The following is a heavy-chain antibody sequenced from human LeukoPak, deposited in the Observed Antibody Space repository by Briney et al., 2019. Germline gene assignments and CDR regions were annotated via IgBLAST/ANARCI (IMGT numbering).Heavy chain of an antibody. V-gene: IGHV4-34*01. CDR3: ARAGVSWSPDAFDI. J-gene: IGHJ3*02. Sequence: PSETLSLTCAVYGGSFSGYYWSWIRQPPGEGLEWIGEINHSGSTNYNPSLKSRVTISVDTSKNQFSLKLSSVTAADTAVYYCARAGVSWSPDAFDIWGQGTMVTVSS. CDR2: INHSGST. D-gene: IGHD6-13*01. CDR1: GGSFSGYY.